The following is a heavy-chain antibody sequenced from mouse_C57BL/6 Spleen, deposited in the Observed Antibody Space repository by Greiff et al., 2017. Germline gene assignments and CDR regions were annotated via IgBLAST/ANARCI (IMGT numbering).Heavy chain of an antibody. Sequence: EVQLQESGAELVKPGASVKLSCTASGFNIKDYYMHWVKQRTEQGLAWIGRIDPEDGEPKAAPKFQGKATITADTSSNTAYLQLSILTSEDTAVYYFAGYYGYFDVWGTGTTVPVSS. V-gene: IGHV14-2*01. CDR2: IDPEDGEP. J-gene: IGHJ1*03. D-gene: IGHD2-2*01. CDR1: GFNIKDYY. CDR3: AGYYGYFDV.